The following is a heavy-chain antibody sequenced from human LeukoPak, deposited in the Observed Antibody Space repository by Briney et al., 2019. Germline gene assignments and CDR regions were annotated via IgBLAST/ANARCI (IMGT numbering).Heavy chain of an antibody. CDR2: IYYSGST. Sequence: PSETLSLTCTVSGGSISSYYWSWIRQPPGKGLEWIGYIYYSGSTNYNPPLKSRVTISVDTSKNQFSLKLSSVTAADTAVYYCARLIDSYYGSGSYYYYYYYMDVWGKGTTVTVSS. J-gene: IGHJ6*03. D-gene: IGHD3-10*01. CDR3: ARLIDSYYGSGSYYYYYYYMDV. CDR1: GGSISSYY. V-gene: IGHV4-59*08.